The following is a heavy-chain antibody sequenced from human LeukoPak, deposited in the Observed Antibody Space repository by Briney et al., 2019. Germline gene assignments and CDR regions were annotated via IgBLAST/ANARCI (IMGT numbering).Heavy chain of an antibody. CDR2: IYGGGST. Sequence: GGSLRLSCAASGFTVSSNYMSWVRQAPGKGLEWVSVIYGGGSTYYADSVKGRSTISRDTFENTVNLQMNSLRADDTAVYYCASWPGGWYGEDSWGQGTLVTVSS. CDR1: GFTVSSNY. V-gene: IGHV3-53*01. D-gene: IGHD6-19*01. J-gene: IGHJ4*02. CDR3: ASWPGGWYGEDS.